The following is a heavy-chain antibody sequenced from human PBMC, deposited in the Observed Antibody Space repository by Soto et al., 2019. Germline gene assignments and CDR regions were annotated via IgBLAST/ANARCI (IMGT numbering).Heavy chain of an antibody. J-gene: IGHJ4*02. CDR2: IFWDGGTA. V-gene: IGHV3-43*01. CDR3: AKSGGEYYFDY. CDR1: GFTFDDYS. D-gene: IGHD2-21*01. Sequence: PGGSLRLSCAASGFTFDDYSMHWVRQTPGKGLEWISLIFWDGGTAYYADSVKGRFTTSRDNSKNTPYLQMNSLRSDDTALYYCAKSGGEYYFDYWGQGTLVTVSS.